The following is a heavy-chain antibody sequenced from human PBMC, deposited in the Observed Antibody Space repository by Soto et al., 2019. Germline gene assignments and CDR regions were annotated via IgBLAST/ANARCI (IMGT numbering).Heavy chain of an antibody. CDR3: ARGSAGFVGGYYYGMDV. V-gene: IGHV3-33*01. J-gene: IGHJ6*02. Sequence: GGSLRLSCAASGFTFSRYGMHWVRQAPGKGLEWVAVIWYDGSNKYYADSVKGRFTISRDNSKNTLYLQMNSLRAEDTAVYYCARGSAGFVGGYYYGMDVWGQGTTVTVSS. CDR1: GFTFSRYG. CDR2: IWYDGSNK. D-gene: IGHD2-15*01.